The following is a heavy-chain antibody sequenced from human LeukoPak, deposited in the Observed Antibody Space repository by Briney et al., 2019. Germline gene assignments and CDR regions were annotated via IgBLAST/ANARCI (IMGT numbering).Heavy chain of an antibody. J-gene: IGHJ4*02. V-gene: IGHV4-59*08. D-gene: IGHD3-3*01. CDR3: ARGKSQYYDFWSGYYTGPYHFDY. CDR2: IYYSGST. Sequence: SETLSLTCTVSGGSISSYYWSWIRQPPGKGLEWIGYIYYSGSTNYNPSLKSRVTISVDTSKNQFSLKLSSVTAADTAVYYCARGKSQYYDFWSGYYTGPYHFDYWGQGTLVTVSS. CDR1: GGSISSYY.